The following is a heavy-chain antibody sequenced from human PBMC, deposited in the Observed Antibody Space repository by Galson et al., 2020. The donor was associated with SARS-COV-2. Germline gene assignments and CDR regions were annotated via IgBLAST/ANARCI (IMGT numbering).Heavy chain of an antibody. CDR3: ARQGVNMIVLVTVPGWSFAL. J-gene: IGHJ2*01. Sequence: SETLSLTCTVSGYSVSTTKYWGWVRQPPGRGLEWIGSVYPSGTTNYNPSLKSRVTISVDTSKNQFSLRLDSVTAADTALYYCARQGVNMIVLVTVPGWSFALWCRGTLVTVSS. V-gene: IGHV4-38-2*02. CDR2: VYPSGTT. CDR1: GYSVSTTKY. D-gene: IGHD3-22*01.